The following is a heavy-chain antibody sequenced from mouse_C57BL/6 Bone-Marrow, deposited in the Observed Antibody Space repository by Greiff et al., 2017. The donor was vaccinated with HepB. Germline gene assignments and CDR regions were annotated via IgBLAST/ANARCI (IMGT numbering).Heavy chain of an antibody. CDR1: GFTFSSYA. J-gene: IGHJ1*03. Sequence: EVNLVESGGGLVKPGGSLKLSCAASGFTFSSYAMSWVRQTPEKRLEWVATISDGGSYTYYPDNVKGRFTISRDNAKNNLYLQMSHLKSEDTAMYYCARALITTVDWYFDVWGTGTTVTVSS. CDR2: ISDGGSYT. V-gene: IGHV5-4*03. D-gene: IGHD1-1*01. CDR3: ARALITTVDWYFDV.